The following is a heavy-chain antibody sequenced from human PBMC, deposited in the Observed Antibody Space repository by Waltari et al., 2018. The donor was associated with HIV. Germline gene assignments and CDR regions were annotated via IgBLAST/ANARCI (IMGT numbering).Heavy chain of an antibody. Sequence: EVQLVESGGGLVQPGGSLRLSCAASGFTFSNFELNWVRQGPGKGLEWISYISSSGSTIYYADSVKGRLTISRDNAKNSLYVQMNSLRAEDTAVYYCARSGLYDTSGYYAPFGYWGQGTLVTVSS. J-gene: IGHJ4*02. V-gene: IGHV3-48*03. D-gene: IGHD3-22*01. CDR1: GFTFSNFE. CDR3: ARSGLYDTSGYYAPFGY. CDR2: ISSSGSTI.